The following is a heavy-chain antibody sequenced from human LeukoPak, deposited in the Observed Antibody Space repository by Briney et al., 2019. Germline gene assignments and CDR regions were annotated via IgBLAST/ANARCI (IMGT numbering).Heavy chain of an antibody. CDR3: AGNCGDSTWVFDP. V-gene: IGHV1-45*02. CDR2: ITPFNGHT. J-gene: IGHJ5*02. D-gene: IGHD4-17*01. Sequence: GASVKVSCKASGYTFAYRYLHWVRQAPGQALEWMGWITPFNGHTNYAQKFQDRVTITRDRSMSTAYMELSSLRSEDTAMYYCAGNCGDSTWVFDPWGQGTLVTVSS. CDR1: GYTFAYRY.